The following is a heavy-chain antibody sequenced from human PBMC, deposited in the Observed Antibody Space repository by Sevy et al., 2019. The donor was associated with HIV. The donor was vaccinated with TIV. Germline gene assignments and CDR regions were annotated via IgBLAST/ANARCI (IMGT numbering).Heavy chain of an antibody. D-gene: IGHD3-10*01. J-gene: IGHJ4*02. CDR1: GYTFTSYG. V-gene: IGHV1-18*01. CDR2: ISAYNGNT. Sequence: ASVKVSCKASGYTFTSYGISWVRQAPGQGLEWMGWISAYNGNTNYAQKLQGRVTMTTDTSTSTAYMELRSLRSDDTAVYYCARVPQWFGELLLWSGDYWGQGTLVTVSS. CDR3: ARVPQWFGELLLWSGDY.